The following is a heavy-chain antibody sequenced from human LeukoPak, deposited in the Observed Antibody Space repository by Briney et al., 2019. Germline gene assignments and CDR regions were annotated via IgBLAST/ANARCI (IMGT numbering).Heavy chain of an antibody. Sequence: PGGSLRLSCAASEITFSLYAMNWVRQAPGKGLEWISYINDVSADIHYADSVKGRFTISRDNAKNTLYLQMSSLRGDDTAVYYCARDTYQPGRIDSWGQGTLVIVSS. CDR3: ARDTYQPGRIDS. J-gene: IGHJ4*02. D-gene: IGHD1-14*01. V-gene: IGHV3-21*05. CDR1: EITFSLYA. CDR2: INDVSADI.